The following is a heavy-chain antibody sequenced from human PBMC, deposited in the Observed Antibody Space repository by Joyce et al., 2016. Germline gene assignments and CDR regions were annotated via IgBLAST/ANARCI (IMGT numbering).Heavy chain of an antibody. D-gene: IGHD3-16*02. V-gene: IGHV3-23*01. J-gene: IGHJ3*02. Sequence: EVQLLESGGGLVQPGGSLRLSCAASGFTFSSYAMSWVRQGRGKGLEWVSAIRGSGNSTNYADSVKGRFTISRDNSKNTLYLQMNSLRAEDTAVYYCAKALSPYYDYIWGSYLDAFDIWGQGTMVTVSS. CDR1: GFTFSSYA. CDR2: IRGSGNST. CDR3: AKALSPYYDYIWGSYLDAFDI.